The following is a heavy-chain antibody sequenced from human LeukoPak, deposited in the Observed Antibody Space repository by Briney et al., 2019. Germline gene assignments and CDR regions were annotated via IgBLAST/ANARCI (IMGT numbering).Heavy chain of an antibody. D-gene: IGHD3-3*01. CDR2: IKEDGSEG. CDR1: GFTFSNYW. V-gene: IGHV3-7*01. J-gene: IGHJ3*02. Sequence: GGSLRLSCAASGFTFSNYWMTWVRQGPGKGLEWVTNIKEDGSEGHYVDSVKGRFTVSRDNAKNSLYLQLNSLRAEDTAVYYCAKRLIEGVAWGAFDIWGQGTMVTVSS. CDR3: AKRLIEGVAWGAFDI.